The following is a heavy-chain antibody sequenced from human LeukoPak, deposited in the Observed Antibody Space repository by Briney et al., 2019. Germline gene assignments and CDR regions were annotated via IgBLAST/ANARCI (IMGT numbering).Heavy chain of an antibody. CDR2: IWYDGSNK. Sequence: PGGSLRLSCAASGFTFSSYGMHWVRQAPGKGLEWVAVIWYDGSNKYYADSVKGRFTISRDNSKNTLYLQMNSLRAEDTAVYYCARPQANAPVYYDGSGGPDFDYWGQGTLVTVSS. V-gene: IGHV3-33*08. J-gene: IGHJ4*02. D-gene: IGHD3-22*01. CDR1: GFTFSSYG. CDR3: ARPQANAPVYYDGSGGPDFDY.